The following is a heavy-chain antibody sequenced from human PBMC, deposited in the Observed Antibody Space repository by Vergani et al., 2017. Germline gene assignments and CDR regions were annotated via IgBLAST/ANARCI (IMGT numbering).Heavy chain of an antibody. V-gene: IGHV4-30-2*01. CDR3: ARASLRALVGYYYYMDV. Sequence: QVQLQESGPRLVKPSQTLSLTCAVSGDSITNGGFSWNWIRQPPGKGPEWIGYIFPSGNSDYNPSLKNRVSISLDKSKNQFSLWVNSVTAADTAVYFCARASLRALVGYYYYMDVWGKGKMVVVSS. CDR2: IFPSGNS. J-gene: IGHJ6*03. D-gene: IGHD3-16*02. CDR1: GDSITNGGFS.